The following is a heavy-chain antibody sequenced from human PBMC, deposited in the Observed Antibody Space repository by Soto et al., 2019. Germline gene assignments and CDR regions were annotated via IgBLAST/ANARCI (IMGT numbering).Heavy chain of an antibody. J-gene: IGHJ4*02. D-gene: IGHD3-3*01. CDR1: GFTFSRFA. Sequence: GSLRLSCEASGFTFSRFAMSWVRQPPGKGLEWIGYVYHTGRTSYNPSLKSRVSISMDTSKNQFSLNLDSVTAADTAVYFCARDFAYFDSWGQGTLVTVSS. V-gene: IGHV4-59*01. CDR2: VYHTGRT. CDR3: ARDFAYFDS.